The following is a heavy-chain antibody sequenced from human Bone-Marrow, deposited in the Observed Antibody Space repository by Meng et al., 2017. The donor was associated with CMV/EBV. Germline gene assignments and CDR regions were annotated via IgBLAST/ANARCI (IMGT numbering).Heavy chain of an antibody. J-gene: IGHJ4*02. CDR3: ARGGLLGGYSFAKYFFEY. V-gene: IGHV3-21*01. D-gene: IGHD5-18*01. Sequence: GESLKISCAASGFTFSSYSMNWVRQAPGKGLEWVSSIGTTSSYIYYADSVRGRFTISRDNAKNSLYLQVNSLRAEDTAVYYCARGGLLGGYSFAKYFFEYWGQGTLVTVSS. CDR1: GFTFSSYS. CDR2: IGTTSSYI.